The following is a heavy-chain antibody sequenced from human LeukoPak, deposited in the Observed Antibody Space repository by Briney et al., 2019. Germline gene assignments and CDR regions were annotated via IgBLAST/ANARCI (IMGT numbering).Heavy chain of an antibody. V-gene: IGHV4-4*07. CDR2: IYTSGST. CDR1: GSGGSISSDY. Sequence: SETLSLTCTVSGSGGSISSDYWSWIRQPAGKGLEWIGRIYTSGSTNYNPSLKSRVTMSVDTSKNRFSLKLTSVTTADTAVYYCARDRLGSRGASYFDYWGQGTLVTVSS. J-gene: IGHJ4*02. CDR3: ARDRLGSRGASYFDY. D-gene: IGHD1-26*01.